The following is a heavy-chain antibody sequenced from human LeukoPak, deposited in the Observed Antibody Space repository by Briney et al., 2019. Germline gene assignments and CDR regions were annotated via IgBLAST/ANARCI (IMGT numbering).Heavy chain of an antibody. CDR3: AKDPDVMVRGTEPDYFDY. Sequence: GGSLRLSCAASGFTFSSYGMSWVRQAPGKGLEWVSAISGSGGSTYYADSVKGRFTISRDNSKNTLYLQMNSLRAEDTAVYYCAKDPDVMVRGTEPDYFDYWGQGTLVTVSS. J-gene: IGHJ4*02. CDR1: GFTFSSYG. V-gene: IGHV3-23*01. CDR2: ISGSGGST. D-gene: IGHD3-10*01.